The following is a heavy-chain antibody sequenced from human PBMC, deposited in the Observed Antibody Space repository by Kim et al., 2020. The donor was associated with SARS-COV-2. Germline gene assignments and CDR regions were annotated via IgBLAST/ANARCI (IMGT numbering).Heavy chain of an antibody. V-gene: IGHV4-31*03. J-gene: IGHJ4*02. Sequence: SETLSLTCTVSGGSISSGGYYWSWIRQHPGKGLEWIGYIYYSGSTYYNPSLKSRVTISVDTSKNQFSLKLSSVTAADTAVYYCARHERRYCSGGSCPDYWGQGTLVTVSS. CDR1: GGSISSGGYY. D-gene: IGHD2-15*01. CDR2: IYYSGST. CDR3: ARHERRYCSGGSCPDY.